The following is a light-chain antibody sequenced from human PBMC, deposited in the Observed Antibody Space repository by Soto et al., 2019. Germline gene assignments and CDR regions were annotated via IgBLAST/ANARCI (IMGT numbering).Light chain of an antibody. CDR1: QGISNY. Sequence: IQMTQSPSSLSASVGDRVTITCRASQGISNYLAWYQQKPGKVPKLLIYDASVLETGVPSRFSGSGSGTEFTLAISGLQSDDFATYSCQQYNTYWTFGPGTKVDIK. J-gene: IGKJ1*01. CDR2: DAS. V-gene: IGKV1-13*02. CDR3: QQYNTYWT.